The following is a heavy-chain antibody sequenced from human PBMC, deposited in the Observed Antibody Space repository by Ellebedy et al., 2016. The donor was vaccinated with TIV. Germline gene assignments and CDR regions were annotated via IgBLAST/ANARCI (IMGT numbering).Heavy chain of an antibody. CDR2: IKSDATIK. Sequence: GESLKISCAASGFTFRCYWMHWVRQAPGQGLVWVSRIKSDATIKNYADSVKGRFTISRDNARNTLYLQRNSLRAEDTAVYPCVRKLADCTGDCLYLWGQGTLVTVSS. D-gene: IGHD2-21*02. CDR3: VRKLADCTGDCLYL. J-gene: IGHJ4*02. V-gene: IGHV3-74*01. CDR1: GFTFRCYW.